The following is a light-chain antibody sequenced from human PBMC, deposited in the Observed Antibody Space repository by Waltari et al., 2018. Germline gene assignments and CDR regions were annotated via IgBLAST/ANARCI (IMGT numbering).Light chain of an antibody. Sequence: QSALTQPASVSGSPGQFITISCTGTSSDVGGYNYVSWYQQHPGKAPKLVIYEVSIRPSGVSSRFSCSQSGITASVTISGLQADDEADYYCNSYTSRATDVFGTVTKVPVL. CDR3: NSYTSRATDV. CDR2: EVS. V-gene: IGLV2-14*01. CDR1: SSDVGGYNY. J-gene: IGLJ1*01.